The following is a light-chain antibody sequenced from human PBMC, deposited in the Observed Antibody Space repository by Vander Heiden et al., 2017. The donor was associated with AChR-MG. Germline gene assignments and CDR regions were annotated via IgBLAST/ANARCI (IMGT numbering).Light chain of an antibody. V-gene: IGKV4-1*01. CDR3: QQYYSIEST. J-gene: IGKJ3*01. CDR1: QSILYSSNNNNY. Sequence: DIVMTQSPDSLAVSLGERATINCKSSQSILYSSNNNNYLAWYQQKPGQPPKLLIYWASTRQSGVPDRFSGSGSGTDFTLTISSLQAEDVAVYYCQQYYSIESTFGPGTRVDIK. CDR2: WAS.